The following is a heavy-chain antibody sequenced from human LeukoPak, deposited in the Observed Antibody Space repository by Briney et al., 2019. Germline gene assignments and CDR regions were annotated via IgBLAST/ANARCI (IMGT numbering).Heavy chain of an antibody. CDR3: ARKRLSADSFDI. CDR2: TYYRSKWYN. V-gene: IGHV6-1*01. CDR1: GDSVSSNSTA. J-gene: IGHJ3*02. D-gene: IGHD4/OR15-4a*01. Sequence: NPSQTLSLTCAISGDSVSSNSTAWNWIRQSPSRGLEWLGRTYYRSKWYNDYTVSVKSRITFNPDTSKNQFSLHLNSVTPEDTAVYYCARKRLSADSFDIWGQGTLVTVSS.